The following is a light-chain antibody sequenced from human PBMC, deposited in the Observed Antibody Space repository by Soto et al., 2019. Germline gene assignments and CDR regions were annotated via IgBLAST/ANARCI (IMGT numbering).Light chain of an antibody. CDR2: DNN. Sequence: QSVLTQPPSVSAAPGQKVAISCSGSSSNIGTYYVSWYQHVPGAAPKLLIYDNNERPSGIPDRFSGSKSGTSATLGITGLQTEDEADYHCGIWDSSLSAVVFGGGTKVTVL. V-gene: IGLV1-51*01. CDR3: GIWDSSLSAVV. J-gene: IGLJ2*01. CDR1: SSNIGTYY.